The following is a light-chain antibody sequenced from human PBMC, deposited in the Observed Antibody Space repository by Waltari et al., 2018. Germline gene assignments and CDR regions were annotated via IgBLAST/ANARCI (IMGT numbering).Light chain of an antibody. V-gene: IGLV8-61*01. Sequence: TLTLSCGLTSGSVSSNSHPSWYQQTPGQAPRTLIYNTNTRLSGVPDRFSGSILGNKAALTITGAQADDESDYYCLLFMGGGVYVFGTGTKVTVL. J-gene: IGLJ1*01. CDR1: SGSVSSNSH. CDR3: LLFMGGGVYV. CDR2: NTN.